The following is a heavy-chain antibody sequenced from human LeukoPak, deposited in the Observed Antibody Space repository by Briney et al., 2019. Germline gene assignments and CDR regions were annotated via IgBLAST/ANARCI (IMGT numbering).Heavy chain of an antibody. D-gene: IGHD3-10*01. J-gene: IGHJ1*01. V-gene: IGHV3-7*01. CDR3: AGSSGFIPYH. Sequence: TGGSLRLSCIGSGFTSSNFWMNWVRQAPGKGLEWVAIIKQDGSEEYYVDSVKGRFIISRDNAKNSLSLQMNSLRVEDSAVYFCAGSSGFIPYHWGQGTLVTVSS. CDR2: IKQDGSEE. CDR1: GFTSSNFW.